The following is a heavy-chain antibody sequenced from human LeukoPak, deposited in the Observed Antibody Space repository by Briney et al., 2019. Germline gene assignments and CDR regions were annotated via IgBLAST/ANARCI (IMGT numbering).Heavy chain of an antibody. D-gene: IGHD1-26*01. CDR2: TSTSGGSA. CDR3: ARYSGSYYYPPAWHL. V-gene: IGHV3-23*01. J-gene: IGHJ4*02. CDR1: GFTFSNNA. Sequence: PGGSLRLSCAASGFTFSNNAMSWVRQAPGKGLEWVSATSTSGGSAYYADSVKGRFTISRDNSKNTLYLQMDSLRADDTAVYYCARYSGSYYYPPAWHLWGQGTLVTLSS.